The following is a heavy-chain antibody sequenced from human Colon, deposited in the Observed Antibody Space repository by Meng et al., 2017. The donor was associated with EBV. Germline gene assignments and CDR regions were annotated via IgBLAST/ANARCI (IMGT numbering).Heavy chain of an antibody. J-gene: IGHJ4*02. CDR1: GASFSGYY. V-gene: IGHV4-34*01. CDR3: ARVGGLDGYRLGGDY. Sequence: QVQVQQLGAGLLKPLETLSLTCGVYGASFSGYYWSWIRQPPGKGLEWIGEVNPSGSTNYSPSLKSRVTISVDTSKNQFSLRLNSVTAADTAVYYCARVGGLDGYRLGGDYWGQGALVTVSS. D-gene: IGHD5-24*01. CDR2: VNPSGST.